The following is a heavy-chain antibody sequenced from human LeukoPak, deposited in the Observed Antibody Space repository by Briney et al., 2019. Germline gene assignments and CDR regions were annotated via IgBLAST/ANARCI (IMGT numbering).Heavy chain of an antibody. D-gene: IGHD6-13*01. CDR3: ASRPSNTWSGPLDF. Sequence: GGSLTLSCAAPGFTFSTSAMSWVRQAPGKGLEWVSLIRGDDYSTYYADSVKGRFTISRDNSKNTMYLQMNSLRAEDAAIYYCASRPSNTWSGPLDFWGQGTLVTVSS. CDR1: GFTFSTSA. V-gene: IGHV3-23*01. CDR2: IRGDDYST. J-gene: IGHJ4*02.